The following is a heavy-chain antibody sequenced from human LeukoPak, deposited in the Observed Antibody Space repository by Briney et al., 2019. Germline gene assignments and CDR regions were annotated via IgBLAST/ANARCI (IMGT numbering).Heavy chain of an antibody. Sequence: SETLSLTCTVSGGSISSYYWSWIRQPAGKGLEWIGRIYTSGSTNYNPSLKSRVTMSVDTSKNQFSLKLSSVTAADTAVYYCAREGYYDSSGYYSIWGEGTLVTVSS. CDR2: IYTSGST. J-gene: IGHJ4*02. CDR3: AREGYYDSSGYYSI. CDR1: GGSISSYY. V-gene: IGHV4-4*07. D-gene: IGHD3-22*01.